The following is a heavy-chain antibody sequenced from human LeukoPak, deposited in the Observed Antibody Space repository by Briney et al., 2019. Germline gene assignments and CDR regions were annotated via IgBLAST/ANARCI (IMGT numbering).Heavy chain of an antibody. CDR1: GFTFSNYA. CDR2: VTNSGGST. V-gene: IGHV3-23*01. J-gene: IGHJ4*02. CDR3: AKVSRGIPAAGSFDY. Sequence: GGSLRLSCAASGFTFSNYAMSWVRQAPGKGLEWVSAVTNSGGSTYYADSVKGRFTISRDNSKNTLYLQMNSLRAEDTAVYYCAKVSRGIPAAGSFDYWGQGTLVTVSS. D-gene: IGHD6-13*01.